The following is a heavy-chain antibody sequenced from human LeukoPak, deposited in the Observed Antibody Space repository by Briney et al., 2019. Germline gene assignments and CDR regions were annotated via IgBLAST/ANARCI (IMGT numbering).Heavy chain of an antibody. CDR2: INHSGGT. D-gene: IGHD3-10*01. Sequence: PSETLSLTCAVYGGSFSGYYWSWIRQPPGKGLEWIGEINHSGGTNYNPSLKSRVTISVDTSKNQFSLKLSSVTAADTAVYYCYGSGSFYYYYGMDVWGKGTTVTVSS. V-gene: IGHV4-34*01. J-gene: IGHJ6*04. CDR1: GGSFSGYY. CDR3: YGSGSFYYYYGMDV.